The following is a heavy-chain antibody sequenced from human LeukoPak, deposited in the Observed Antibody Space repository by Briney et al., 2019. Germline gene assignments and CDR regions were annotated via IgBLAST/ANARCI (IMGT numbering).Heavy chain of an antibody. CDR2: IYPGDSDT. D-gene: IGHD3-22*01. J-gene: IGHJ5*02. Sequence: ESLKISCKGSGYSFTSYWIGWVRQMPGKGLEWMGIIYPGDSDTRYSPSFQGQVTISADKSISTAYLQWSSLKASDTAMYYCARGADYYDSSGYYRGNWFDPWGQGTLVTVSS. CDR3: ARGADYYDSSGYYRGNWFDP. CDR1: GYSFTSYW. V-gene: IGHV5-51*01.